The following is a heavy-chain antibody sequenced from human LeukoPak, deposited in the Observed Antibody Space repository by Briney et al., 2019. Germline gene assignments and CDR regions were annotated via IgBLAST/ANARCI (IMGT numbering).Heavy chain of an antibody. CDR3: AKRYTTGHLGNQLDY. D-gene: IGHD4-11*01. V-gene: IGHV3-48*04. Sequence: PGGSLRLSCAASGFTFSTYSMNWVRQAPGKGLEWVSYISSRSSTIYYADSVKGRFTISRDNAKNSLYLQMNGLRTEDTAVYYCAKRYTTGHLGNQLDYWGQGTLVTVSS. CDR1: GFTFSTYS. CDR2: ISSRSSTI. J-gene: IGHJ4*02.